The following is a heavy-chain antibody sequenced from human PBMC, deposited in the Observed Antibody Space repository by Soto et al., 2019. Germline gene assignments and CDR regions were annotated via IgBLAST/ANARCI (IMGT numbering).Heavy chain of an antibody. Sequence: SETLSLTCTVSGGSVSSGSYYWSWIRQPPGKGLEWIGYIYYSGSTNYNPSLKSRVTISVDTSKNQFSLELSSLRSEDTAVYYCAADRTYCGGDCYVDWGQGTLVTVSS. J-gene: IGHJ4*02. CDR2: IYYSGST. D-gene: IGHD2-21*02. CDR1: GGSVSSGSYY. V-gene: IGHV4-61*01. CDR3: AADRTYCGGDCYVD.